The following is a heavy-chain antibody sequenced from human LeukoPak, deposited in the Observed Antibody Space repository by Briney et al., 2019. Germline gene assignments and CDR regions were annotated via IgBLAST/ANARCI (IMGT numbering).Heavy chain of an antibody. Sequence: PGGSLRLSCAASGFTFSDYYMAWIRQAPGEGLEWISCISSSGSTIYYADSVKGRFTISRDNAKNSLFLQMNSLRAEDTAMYYCARGYISPDYWGQGTLVTVSS. CDR1: GFTFSDYY. V-gene: IGHV3-11*01. CDR3: ARGYISPDY. CDR2: ISSSGSTI. J-gene: IGHJ4*02. D-gene: IGHD3-9*01.